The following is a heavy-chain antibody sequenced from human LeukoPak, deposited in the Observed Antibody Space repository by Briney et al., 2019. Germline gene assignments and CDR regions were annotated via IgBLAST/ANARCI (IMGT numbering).Heavy chain of an antibody. CDR3: ARDKVVVNLNWFDP. D-gene: IGHD3-22*01. CDR1: GGTFSSYA. CDR2: IIPIFGTA. Sequence: SVKVSCKASGGTFSSYAISWVRQAPGQGLEWMGGIIPIFGTANYAQKFQGRVTITTDESTSTAYMELSSLRSEDTAVYYCARDKVVVNLNWFDPWGQGTLVTVSS. V-gene: IGHV1-69*05. J-gene: IGHJ5*02.